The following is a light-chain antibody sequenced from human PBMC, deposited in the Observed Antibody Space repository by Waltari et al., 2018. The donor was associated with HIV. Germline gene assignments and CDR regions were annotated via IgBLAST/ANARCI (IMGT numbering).Light chain of an antibody. Sequence: QSALTQPASVSGSPGQSITISCTGTSSDVGGYNYVSWYQQHPGKAPKFMIYEVSNRPSGVSKRFSGSKSGNTVSLTISGLQAEDEADYYCSSYTSTSTGVFGTGTKVTVL. CDR2: EVS. J-gene: IGLJ1*01. CDR1: SSDVGGYNY. V-gene: IGLV2-14*01. CDR3: SSYTSTSTGV.